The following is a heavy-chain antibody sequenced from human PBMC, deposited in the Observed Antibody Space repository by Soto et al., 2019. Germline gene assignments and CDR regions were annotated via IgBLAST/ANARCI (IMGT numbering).Heavy chain of an antibody. J-gene: IGHJ4*02. V-gene: IGHV4-59*01. CDR1: GGLISSYH. D-gene: IGHD6-19*01. CDR2: IYYSGST. CDR3: ARLEYSSGWSRFGY. Sequence: SETLSLTCTVSGGLISSYHWSLKRQPPGKGLEWIGYIYYSGSTNYNPSLKSRVTISVDTSKNQFSLKLSSVTAADTAVYYCARLEYSSGWSRFGYWGQGTLVTVSS.